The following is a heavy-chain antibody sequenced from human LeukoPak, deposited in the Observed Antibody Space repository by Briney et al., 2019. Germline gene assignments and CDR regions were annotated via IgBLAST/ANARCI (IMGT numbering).Heavy chain of an antibody. CDR1: GGSISSYY. CDR2: IYYSGST. V-gene: IGHV4-59*08. CDR3: ARPAATGYYFDY. J-gene: IGHJ4*02. D-gene: IGHD2-15*01. Sequence: SETLSLTCTGSGGSISSYYWSWIRQPPGKGLEWIGYIYYSGSTNYNPSLKTRVTISVDTSKNQFSLKLSSVTAADTAVYYCARPAATGYYFDYWGQGTLVTVSS.